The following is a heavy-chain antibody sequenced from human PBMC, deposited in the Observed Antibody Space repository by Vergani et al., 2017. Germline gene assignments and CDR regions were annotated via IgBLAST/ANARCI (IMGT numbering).Heavy chain of an antibody. CDR2: INPNSGGT. J-gene: IGHJ4*02. Sequence: QVQLVQSGAEVKKPGASVKVSCKASGYTFTGYDMNWVRHAHGQGLEWKGWINPNSGGTNYAQQFQGRVTMTRVTSISTAYMELSRLRSDDTPVYYWARGQWLPTLSFDYWGQGTLVTVSS. CDR3: ARGQWLPTLSFDY. V-gene: IGHV1-2*02. CDR1: GYTFTGYD. D-gene: IGHD6-19*01.